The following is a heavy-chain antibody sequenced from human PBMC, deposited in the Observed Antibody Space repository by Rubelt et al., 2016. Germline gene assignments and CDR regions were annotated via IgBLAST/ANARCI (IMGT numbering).Heavy chain of an antibody. J-gene: IGHJ5*02. CDR1: GGSISSSSYY. CDR2: IYYSGST. D-gene: IGHD3-22*01. Sequence: QLQLQESGPGLVKPSETLSLTCTVSGGSISSSSYYWGWIRQPPGKGLEWIGSIYYSGSTYYNPSLKSRVTISVDTSKNQFSLKLSSVTAADTAVYYCARGKRKGYYDSSGYQNWFDPWGQGTLVTVSS. V-gene: IGHV4-39*07. CDR3: ARGKRKGYYDSSGYQNWFDP.